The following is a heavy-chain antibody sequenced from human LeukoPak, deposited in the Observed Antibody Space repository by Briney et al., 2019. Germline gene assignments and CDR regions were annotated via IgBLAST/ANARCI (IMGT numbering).Heavy chain of an antibody. V-gene: IGHV3-21*01. CDR3: ARDFYQLLSPFDY. Sequence: GGSLRLSCAASGFTFSSYSMNWVRQAPGKGLEWVSSISSSSSYIYYADSVKGRFTISRDNSKNTLYLQMNSLRAEDTAVYYCARDFYQLLSPFDYWGQGTLSPSPQ. J-gene: IGHJ4*02. CDR2: ISSSSSYI. CDR1: GFTFSSYS. D-gene: IGHD2-2*01.